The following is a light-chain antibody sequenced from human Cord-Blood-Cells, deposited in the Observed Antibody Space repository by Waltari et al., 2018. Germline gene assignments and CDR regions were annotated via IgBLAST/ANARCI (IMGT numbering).Light chain of an antibody. CDR2: EVS. J-gene: IGLJ2*01. Sequence: QSALTQPASGSGSPAQSITIPCTGTSRDVGGSKYVSWYQQHPGKAPTLMIYEVSKRPSGVPARFSGSKSGNTASLTVSGLQAEDEADYYCSSYAGSNVVFGGGTKLTVL. V-gene: IGLV2-8*01. CDR1: SRDVGGSKY. CDR3: SSYAGSNVV.